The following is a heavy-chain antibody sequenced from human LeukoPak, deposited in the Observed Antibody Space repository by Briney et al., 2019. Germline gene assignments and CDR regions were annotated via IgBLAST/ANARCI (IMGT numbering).Heavy chain of an antibody. CDR2: ISWNNNKI. Sequence: GGSLRLSCATSGFTFDDYAMHWVRQAPGKGLEWVSAISWNNNKIGYADSVKGRFTISRDNAKNSLYLQMNSLRAEDTALYYCAKGMFHDSSGYYSQPFDYWGQGTLVTVSS. V-gene: IGHV3-9*01. D-gene: IGHD3-22*01. J-gene: IGHJ4*02. CDR3: AKGMFHDSSGYYSQPFDY. CDR1: GFTFDDYA.